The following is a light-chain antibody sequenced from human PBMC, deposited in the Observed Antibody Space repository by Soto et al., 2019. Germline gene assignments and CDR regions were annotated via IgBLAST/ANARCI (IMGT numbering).Light chain of an antibody. Sequence: DIQMTQSPSTLSASVGDRVTITCRASQSISSWLAWYQQKPGKAPKLLIYDASSLESGVPSRFSGSGSGTEFTLTITSLQPDDSATYYCQQYNSYPFTFGPGTKVDI. J-gene: IGKJ3*01. CDR1: QSISSW. V-gene: IGKV1-5*01. CDR2: DAS. CDR3: QQYNSYPFT.